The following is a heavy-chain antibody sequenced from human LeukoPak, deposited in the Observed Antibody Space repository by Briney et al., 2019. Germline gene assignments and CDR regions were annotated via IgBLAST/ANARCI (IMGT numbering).Heavy chain of an antibody. J-gene: IGHJ4*02. V-gene: IGHV3-23*01. Sequence: QSGGSLRLSCAASGFTFSSYAMSWVRQAPGKGLEWVSAISGSGGSTYYADSVKGRFTISRDNSKNTLYLQMNSLRAEDTAVYYCAKVRSPGYSSGWYGEYFDYWGQGTLVTVSS. CDR3: AKVRSPGYSSGWYGEYFDY. D-gene: IGHD6-19*01. CDR1: GFTFSSYA. CDR2: ISGSGGST.